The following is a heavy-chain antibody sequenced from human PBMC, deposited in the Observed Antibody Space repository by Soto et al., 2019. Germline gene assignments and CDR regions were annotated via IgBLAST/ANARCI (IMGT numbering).Heavy chain of an antibody. J-gene: IGHJ4*02. CDR3: RRAWKGNSYGYLY. Sequence: EVQLVESGGGLVQPGGSLRLSCAVSGLTFTTYNFNWVRQAPGKGLEWISFINPGSVTRHYADSVKGRFTISRDNAKNTLDLLMNIMTDADTAVYYCRRAWKGNSYGYLYWGQGTLVTVSS. V-gene: IGHV3-48*02. CDR2: INPGSVTR. CDR1: GLTFTTYN. D-gene: IGHD5-18*01.